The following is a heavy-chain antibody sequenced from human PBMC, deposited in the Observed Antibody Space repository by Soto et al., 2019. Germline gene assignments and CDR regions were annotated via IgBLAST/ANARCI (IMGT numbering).Heavy chain of an antibody. CDR1: RVTCSSYA. Sequence: QVQLVQSGAEVKKPGSSVKVSCKASRVTCSSYAISWVRHAPGQGLEWMGGIIPVFGTANYAQKFQGRVTITADESTGTAYMELRSLGSADTAVYSCARKTDGSGCYLFDYWGQGTLVTVSS. CDR3: ARKTDGSGCYLFDY. CDR2: IIPVFGTA. J-gene: IGHJ4*02. V-gene: IGHV1-69*01. D-gene: IGHD6-19*01.